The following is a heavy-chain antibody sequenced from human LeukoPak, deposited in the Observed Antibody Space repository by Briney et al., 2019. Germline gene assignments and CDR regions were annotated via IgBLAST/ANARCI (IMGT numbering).Heavy chain of an antibody. CDR1: GFTFSSYW. V-gene: IGHV3-74*01. CDR3: ATKQWLAPPPDS. CDR2: INIDGSST. Sequence: QPGGSLRLSCAASGFTFSSYWMHWVRQAPGKGPVWVSRINIDGSSTTYADSVKGRFTVSRDNADNTMFLQMNSARDEDTAVYYCATKQWLAPPPDSWGQGTPVTVSS. D-gene: IGHD6-19*01. J-gene: IGHJ4*02.